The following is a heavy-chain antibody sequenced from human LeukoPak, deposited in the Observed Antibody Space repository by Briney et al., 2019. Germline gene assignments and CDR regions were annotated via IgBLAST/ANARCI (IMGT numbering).Heavy chain of an antibody. D-gene: IGHD3-22*01. Sequence: ASVKVSCEASGYTLTDYYMHWVRQGPGQGLEWMGRINPNSGGTNYAQKFQGRVTMTSATSISTVFMELSRLRSDDTAVYYCARVGYYESSGYYEYWGQGTLVTVSS. J-gene: IGHJ4*02. CDR1: GYTLTDYY. CDR2: INPNSGGT. CDR3: ARVGYYESSGYYEY. V-gene: IGHV1-2*06.